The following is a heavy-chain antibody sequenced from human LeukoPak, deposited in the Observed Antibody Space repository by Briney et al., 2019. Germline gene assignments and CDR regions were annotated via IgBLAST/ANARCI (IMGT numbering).Heavy chain of an antibody. V-gene: IGHV3-43*02. CDR3: AKLYDSSGYSETDY. Sequence: PGGSLRLSCAASGFTFDSYTMHWVRQAPGKGLEWVSLITGDGGVTFYGDSVKGRFTISRDNSKNSLYLQMNSLRTEDTALNYCAKLYDSSGYSETDYWGQGTLVTVSS. J-gene: IGHJ4*02. CDR1: GFTFDSYT. D-gene: IGHD3-22*01. CDR2: ITGDGGVT.